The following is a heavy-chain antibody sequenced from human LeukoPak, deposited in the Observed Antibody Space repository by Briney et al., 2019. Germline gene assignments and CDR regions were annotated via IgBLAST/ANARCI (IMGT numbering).Heavy chain of an antibody. J-gene: IGHJ5*02. CDR2: ISAYNGNT. Sequence: GASVQVSCKASGYTFTSYGISWVRQAPGQGLEWMGWISAYNGNTNYAQKLQGRVTMTTDTSTSTDYMELRSLRADDTAVYYCARDAGLRTFDPWGQGTLVTVSS. CDR3: ARDAGLRTFDP. V-gene: IGHV1-18*01. D-gene: IGHD4-17*01. CDR1: GYTFTSYG.